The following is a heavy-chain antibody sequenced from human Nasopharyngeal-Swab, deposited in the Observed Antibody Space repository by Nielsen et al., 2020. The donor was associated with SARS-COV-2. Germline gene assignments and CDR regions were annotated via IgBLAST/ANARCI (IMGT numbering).Heavy chain of an antibody. J-gene: IGHJ4*02. Sequence: GGSLRLSCAVSGFTFNNYGMHWVRQAPGKGLEWVALISYEGSLKYYADSVKGRFTISRDSSKNTVYLQMNSLRPEDTAVYYCARRRPILHLWEFSSSFDSWGQGTLVTVSS. CDR3: ARRRPILHLWEFSSSFDS. D-gene: IGHD3-16*01. CDR1: GFTFNNYG. V-gene: IGHV3-30*03. CDR2: ISYEGSLK.